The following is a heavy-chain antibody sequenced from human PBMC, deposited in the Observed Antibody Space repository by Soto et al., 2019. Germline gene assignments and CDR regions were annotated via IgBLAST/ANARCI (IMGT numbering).Heavy chain of an antibody. CDR1: GDSISTYY. Sequence: QVQLQESGPGLVKPSETLSLTCTVSGDSISTYYWTWIRQSPGKGLEWIAFIYYGGSTNYNPSLKSGVTISVDTSKNQFSLKLNSVTAADTAVYYCARPGRDWGSLDYWGQGTLVTVSS. CDR2: IYYGGST. J-gene: IGHJ4*02. CDR3: ARPGRDWGSLDY. D-gene: IGHD7-27*01. V-gene: IGHV4-59*08.